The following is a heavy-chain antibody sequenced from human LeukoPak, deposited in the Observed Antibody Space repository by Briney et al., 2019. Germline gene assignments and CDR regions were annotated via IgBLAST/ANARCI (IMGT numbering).Heavy chain of an antibody. CDR3: AKDPAATYYDSSGYLDY. CDR2: ISGSGGST. CDR1: GFTFSSYS. J-gene: IGHJ4*02. Sequence: GGSLRLSCAASGFTFSSYSMNWVRQAPGKGLEWVSAISGSGGSTYYADSVKGRFTISRDNSKNTLYLQMNSLRAEDTAVYYCAKDPAATYYDSSGYLDYWGQGTLVTVSS. D-gene: IGHD3-22*01. V-gene: IGHV3-23*01.